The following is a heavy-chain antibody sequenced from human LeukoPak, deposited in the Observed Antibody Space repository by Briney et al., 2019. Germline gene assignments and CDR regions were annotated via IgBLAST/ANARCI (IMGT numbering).Heavy chain of an antibody. Sequence: SVKVSCKAFGYTFSGYYMHWLRQAPAQGLEWMGGIIPIFGTANYAQKFQGRVTITTDESTSTAYMELSSLRSEDTAVYYCARGYSSSWYEGVGYWGQGTLVTVSS. CDR2: IIPIFGTA. CDR1: GYTFSGYY. CDR3: ARGYSSSWYEGVGY. D-gene: IGHD6-13*01. J-gene: IGHJ4*02. V-gene: IGHV1-69*05.